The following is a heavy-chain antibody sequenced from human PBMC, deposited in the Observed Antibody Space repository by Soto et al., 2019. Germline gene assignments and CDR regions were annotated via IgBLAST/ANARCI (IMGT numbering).Heavy chain of an antibody. J-gene: IGHJ2*01. V-gene: IGHV4-30-4*01. D-gene: IGHD2-8*01. CDR2: IFDSGST. Sequence: QVQLQESGPGLVKPSETLSLTCTVSGGSISGGVHSWSWIRQPPGKGPEWIGHIFDSGSTYYNPSLKSRLTISVDTSKNQFSLRLSSVTAADTAVYYCAREIMPLTNDWYFDLWGRGTLVTVSS. CDR1: GGSISGGVHS. CDR3: AREIMPLTNDWYFDL.